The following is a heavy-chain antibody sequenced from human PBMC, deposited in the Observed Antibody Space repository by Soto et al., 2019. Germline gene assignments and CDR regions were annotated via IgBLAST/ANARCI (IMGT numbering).Heavy chain of an antibody. Sequence: QVQLVQSGAEVKKPGASVKVSCKASGYTFTSYAIHWVRQAPGQRLEWMGWINDGNGNTKYSQKFQDRVTITRDTSASPAYMELSSLRSEDTAVYYCARDLGGWPDYWGQGTLVTVSS. J-gene: IGHJ4*02. CDR1: GYTFTSYA. V-gene: IGHV1-3*01. CDR3: ARDLGGWPDY. D-gene: IGHD6-19*01. CDR2: INDGNGNT.